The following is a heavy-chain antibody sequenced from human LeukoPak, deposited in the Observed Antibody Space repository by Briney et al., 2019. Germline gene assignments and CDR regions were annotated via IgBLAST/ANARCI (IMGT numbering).Heavy chain of an antibody. V-gene: IGHV4-59*01. CDR3: ARVRYSYGSIYWYFDL. Sequence: SETLPPTCTVSGGSISSYYWSWIRQPPGKGLEWIGYIYYSGSTNYNPSLKSRVTISVDTSKNQFSLKLSSVTAADTAVYYCARVRYSYGSIYWYFDLWGRGTLVTVSS. CDR1: GGSISSYY. J-gene: IGHJ2*01. D-gene: IGHD5-18*01. CDR2: IYYSGST.